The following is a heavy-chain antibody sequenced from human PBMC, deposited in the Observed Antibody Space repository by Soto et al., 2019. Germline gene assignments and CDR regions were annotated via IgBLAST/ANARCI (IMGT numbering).Heavy chain of an antibody. D-gene: IGHD3-22*01. CDR2: IKTAGGDT. V-gene: IGHV1-46*01. CDR1: GYVFTNYY. CDR3: ASAGSSGFSDY. J-gene: IGHJ4*02. Sequence: ASVKVSCKASGYVFTNYYIHWVRQAPGQGLEWMGIIKTAGGDTNYAQKFRGRVTMTRDTSTSTVYMELSSLTSEDTGVYFCASAGSSGFSDYWGQGTLVTVSS.